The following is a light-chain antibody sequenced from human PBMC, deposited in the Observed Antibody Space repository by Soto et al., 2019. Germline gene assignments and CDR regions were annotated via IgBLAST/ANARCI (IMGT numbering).Light chain of an antibody. Sequence: QSVLTQPASVSGSPGQSITISCTGTNSDVGGYNYVSWYQKHPGKAPKLMIYEVSNRPSGVSNRFSASKSGNTASLTISGLQPEDEADYYCNSYTSSTTWVFGGGTKLTVL. CDR3: NSYTSSTTWV. V-gene: IGLV2-14*01. CDR2: EVS. CDR1: NSDVGGYNY. J-gene: IGLJ3*02.